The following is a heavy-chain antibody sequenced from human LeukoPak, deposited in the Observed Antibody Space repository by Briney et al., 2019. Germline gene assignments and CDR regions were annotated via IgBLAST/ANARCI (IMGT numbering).Heavy chain of an antibody. J-gene: IGHJ5*02. Sequence: SETLSLTCAVYSGSFSGYYWSWIRQPPGKGLEWIGEINHSGSTNYNPSLKSRVTISVDTSKNQFPLKLSSVTAADTAVYYCARVNDYGTYNWFDPWGQGTLVTVSS. D-gene: IGHD4-17*01. CDR3: ARVNDYGTYNWFDP. CDR2: INHSGST. CDR1: SGSFSGYY. V-gene: IGHV4-34*01.